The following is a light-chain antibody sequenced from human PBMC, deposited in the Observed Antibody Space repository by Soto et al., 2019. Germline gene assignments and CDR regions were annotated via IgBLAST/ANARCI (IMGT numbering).Light chain of an antibody. J-gene: IGLJ1*01. Sequence: SYELTQPPSVSVAPGQTARITCGGHNIGSKSVHWYQQKPGQAPVLVVFDDDDRPSGIPERFSGSNSGNTATLTISGVEAGYEADYYCQQWYGSSAFVFGSGTKVTVL. CDR1: NIGSKS. V-gene: IGLV3-21*02. CDR3: QQWYGSSAFV. CDR2: DDD.